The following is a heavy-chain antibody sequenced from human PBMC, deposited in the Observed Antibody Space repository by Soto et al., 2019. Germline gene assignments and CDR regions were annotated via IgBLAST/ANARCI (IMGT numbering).Heavy chain of an antibody. V-gene: IGHV3-15*01. D-gene: IGHD3-3*01. CDR2: IKSKTDGGTT. CDR3: ATGVYFLDF. J-gene: IGHJ4*01. Sequence: PGGSLRLSCAASGFTFSNAWMNWVRQAPGRGLEWVGRIKSKTDGGTTDYAAPVKGRFTISRDDSKNTVYLKTDSLKIEDTAVYYCATGVYFLDFWGQGTRVTVSS. CDR1: GFTFSNAW.